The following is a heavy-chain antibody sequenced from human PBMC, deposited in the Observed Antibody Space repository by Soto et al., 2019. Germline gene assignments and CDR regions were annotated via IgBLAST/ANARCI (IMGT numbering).Heavy chain of an antibody. V-gene: IGHV1-69*02. CDR2: IIPILGIA. Sequence: EASMKVSCKASGGTFSSYTISWVRQAPGQGLEWMGRIIPILGIANYAQKFQGRVTITADKSTSTAYMELSSLRSEDMAVYYCARLGIGGDYRSDQDYWGQGTLVTVSS. CDR1: GGTFSSYT. D-gene: IGHD4-17*01. CDR3: ARLGIGGDYRSDQDY. J-gene: IGHJ4*02.